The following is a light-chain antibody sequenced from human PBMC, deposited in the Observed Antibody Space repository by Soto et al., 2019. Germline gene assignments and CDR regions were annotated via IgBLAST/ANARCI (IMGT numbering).Light chain of an antibody. CDR1: QSVSSSY. CDR3: QQYGVSPRT. J-gene: IGKJ1*01. V-gene: IGKV3-20*01. Sequence: EIVLTQSPGTLSLSPGERATLSCRASQSVSSSYLAWYQQKPGQPPRLLIYGVSSRVTGVPDRFSGSGSGTDFTLIISRLEPEDFAEYYCQQYGVSPRTFGQGTKVEIK. CDR2: GVS.